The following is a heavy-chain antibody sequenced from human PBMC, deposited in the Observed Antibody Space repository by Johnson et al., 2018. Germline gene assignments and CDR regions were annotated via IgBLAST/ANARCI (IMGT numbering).Heavy chain of an antibody. J-gene: IGHJ1*01. V-gene: IGHV4-59*01. CDR2: MYYSGST. CDR3: ARGRSSSWYSGTGFRH. Sequence: QVQLQESGPGLVKPSETLSLTCSVSGASISSYYWSWIRQPPGKGLEWIGYMYYSGSTNYNPSFNSRVTISVDTSKNQFSLKLSSVTAADTAVDCCARGRSSSWYSGTGFRHWGQGTLVTVAS. CDR1: GASISSYY. D-gene: IGHD6-13*01.